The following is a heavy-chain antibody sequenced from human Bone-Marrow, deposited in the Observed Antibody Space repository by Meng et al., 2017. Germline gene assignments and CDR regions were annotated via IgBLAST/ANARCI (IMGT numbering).Heavy chain of an antibody. CDR1: GFTFSSYG. V-gene: IGHV3-33*01. CDR3: AREGERWLQYFDY. J-gene: IGHJ4*02. D-gene: IGHD5-24*01. CDR2: IWYDGSNK. Sequence: GESLKISCAASGFTFSSYGMHWVRQAPGKWLEWVAVIWYDGSNKYYADSVKGRFTISRDNSKNTLYLQMNSLRAEDTAVYYCAREGERWLQYFDYWGQGTLVTVSS.